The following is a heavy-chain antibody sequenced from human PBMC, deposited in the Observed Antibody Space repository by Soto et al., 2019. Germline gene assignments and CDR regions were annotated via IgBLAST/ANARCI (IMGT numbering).Heavy chain of an antibody. V-gene: IGHV4-34*01. Sequence: QVQLQQWGAGLLKPSETLSLTCAVYGGFVSSGSYYWSWIRQPPGKGLEWIGEMSHSGGTHFNPSLKSRATISVDTSKNQFSLKMSSVTAADTALYYCARVERGTATTVVDAFVIWGPGTMVTVSS. J-gene: IGHJ3*02. CDR2: MSHSGGT. CDR1: GGFVSSGSYY. CDR3: ARVERGTATTVVDAFVI. D-gene: IGHD1-1*01.